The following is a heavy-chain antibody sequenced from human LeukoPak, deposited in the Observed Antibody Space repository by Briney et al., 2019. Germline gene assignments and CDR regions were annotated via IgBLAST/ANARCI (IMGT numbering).Heavy chain of an antibody. CDR1: GGTFSSYA. Sequence: SVKVSCKASGGTFSSYAISWVRQAPGQGLEWMGGIIPIFGTANYAQKFQGRVTITTDESTSTAYMELSSLRSEDTAVYYCARDTSEQLGGGFDYWGQGTLVTVSS. CDR3: ARDTSEQLGGGFDY. CDR2: IIPIFGTA. J-gene: IGHJ4*02. D-gene: IGHD6-6*01. V-gene: IGHV1-69*05.